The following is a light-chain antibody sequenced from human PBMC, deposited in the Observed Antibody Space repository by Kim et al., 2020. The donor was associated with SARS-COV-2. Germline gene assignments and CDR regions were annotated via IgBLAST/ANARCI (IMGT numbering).Light chain of an antibody. J-gene: IGLJ3*02. V-gene: IGLV3-19*01. CDR2: GKN. CDR1: SLRSYY. CDR3: NYRDSSGNHLV. Sequence: SSELTQDPAVSVALGQTVRITCQGDSLRSYYASWYQQKPGQAPVLVIYGKNNRPSGIPDRFSGSSSGNTASLNITGAQAEDEADYYCNYRDSSGNHLVFG.